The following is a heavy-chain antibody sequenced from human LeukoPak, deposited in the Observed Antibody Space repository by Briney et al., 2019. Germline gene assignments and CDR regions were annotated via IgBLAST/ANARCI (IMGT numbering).Heavy chain of an antibody. D-gene: IGHD6-19*01. CDR2: IYSGENT. J-gene: IGHJ4*02. Sequence: SETLSLTCTVGSISSSSYYWDWIRQPPGKGLEWIGNIYSGENTYYNPSLKSRVTISVDTSKTQFSLKLGSVTAADTAVYYCARRSSSGWYFDYWGQGTLVTVSS. CDR3: ARRSSSGWYFDY. CDR1: GSISSSSYY. V-gene: IGHV4-39*01.